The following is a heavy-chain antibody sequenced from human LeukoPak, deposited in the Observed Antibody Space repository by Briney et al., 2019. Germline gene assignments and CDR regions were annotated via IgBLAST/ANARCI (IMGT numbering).Heavy chain of an antibody. J-gene: IGHJ4*01. Sequence: SETLSLTCTVSGDSISSYYRSWIRQPPGKGLEWIGYIFYIGSTNYNPSLKSRVTISVDTSRNQISLKLSSVTAADTAVYYYARRNGCYCHWSPRTLVTVSS. CDR2: IFYIGST. V-gene: IGHV4-59*01. CDR1: GDSISSYY. CDR3: ARRNGCYCH. D-gene: IGHD2-2*01.